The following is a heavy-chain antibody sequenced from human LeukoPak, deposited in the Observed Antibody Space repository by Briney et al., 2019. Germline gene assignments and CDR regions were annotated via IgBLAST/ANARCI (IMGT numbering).Heavy chain of an antibody. CDR3: ARGGGYPGYYYYGMDV. V-gene: IGHV1-46*01. CDR1: GYTFTSYY. CDR2: INPSGGST. Sequence: ASVKVSCKSSGYTFTSYYMHWVRQAPGQGLEWMGIINPSGGSTSYAQKFQGRVTMTRDTSTSTVYMELSSLRSEDTAVYYCARGGGYPGYYYYGMDVWGQGTTVTVSS. J-gene: IGHJ6*02. D-gene: IGHD1-26*01.